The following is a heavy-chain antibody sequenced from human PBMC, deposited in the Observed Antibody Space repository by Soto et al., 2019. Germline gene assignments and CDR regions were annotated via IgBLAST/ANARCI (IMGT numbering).Heavy chain of an antibody. D-gene: IGHD3-9*01. CDR1: GGSISSSSYY. Sequence: SETLSLTCTVSGGSISSSSYYWGWIRQPPGKGLEWIGSIYYSGSTYYNPSLKSRVTISVDTSKNQFSLKLSSVTAADTAVYYCARGRAVLRYFDWLPLFDYRGQGSLVTVSS. J-gene: IGHJ4*02. V-gene: IGHV4-39*01. CDR2: IYYSGST. CDR3: ARGRAVLRYFDWLPLFDY.